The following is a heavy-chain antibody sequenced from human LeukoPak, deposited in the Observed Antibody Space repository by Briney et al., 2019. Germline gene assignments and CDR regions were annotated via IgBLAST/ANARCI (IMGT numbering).Heavy chain of an antibody. D-gene: IGHD2-15*01. V-gene: IGHV5-51*01. CDR2: IYPGDSDT. J-gene: IGHJ4*02. CDR3: ARHVSAPAASDY. Sequence: GESLKISCKGSGYSFTSYWIGWVRQMPGKGLEWMGIIYPGDSDTRYSPSFQGQVTISADTSISTAYLQWSSLKAPDTAMYYCARHVSAPAASDYWGQGTLGTVSS. CDR1: GYSFTSYW.